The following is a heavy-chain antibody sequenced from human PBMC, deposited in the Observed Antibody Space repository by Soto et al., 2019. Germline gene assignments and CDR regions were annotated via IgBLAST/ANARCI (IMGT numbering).Heavy chain of an antibody. Sequence: SETLSLTCTVSGCSISSYYWGWIRQPPGKGLEWIGSIYYSGSTYYNPSLKSRATISVDTSKNQFSLKLSSVTAADTAVYYCARMDILTGYYKRHFDYWGQGTLVTVS. CDR3: ARMDILTGYYKRHFDY. CDR1: GCSISSYY. CDR2: IYYSGST. D-gene: IGHD3-9*01. J-gene: IGHJ4*02. V-gene: IGHV4-39*01.